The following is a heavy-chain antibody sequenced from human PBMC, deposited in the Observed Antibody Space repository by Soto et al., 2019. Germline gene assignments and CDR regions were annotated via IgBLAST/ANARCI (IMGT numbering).Heavy chain of an antibody. Sequence: SETLSLTCAVYGGSFSGYYWSWIRQPPGKGLEWIGEINHSGSTNYNPSLKSRGTISVDTSKNQFSLTLSSVTAADTAVYYCARGPSLGRHYYYGMDVWGQGTTVT. CDR3: ARGPSLGRHYYYGMDV. V-gene: IGHV4-34*01. CDR1: GGSFSGYY. CDR2: INHSGST. J-gene: IGHJ6*02.